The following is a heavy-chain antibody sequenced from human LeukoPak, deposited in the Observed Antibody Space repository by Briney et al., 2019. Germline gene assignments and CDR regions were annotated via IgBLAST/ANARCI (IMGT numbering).Heavy chain of an antibody. CDR3: ARDSGDRTVDH. Sequence: GSLRLSCATSGFTFSSYWMSWVRQAPGKGLEWVANIKEDGSDKYHVDSVWGRFTVSRDNAKNSLYLQMNSLRAEDTAVYYCARDSGDRTVDHWGQGTLVT. CDR2: IKEDGSDK. D-gene: IGHD3-10*01. V-gene: IGHV3-7*05. CDR1: GFTFSSYW. J-gene: IGHJ4*02.